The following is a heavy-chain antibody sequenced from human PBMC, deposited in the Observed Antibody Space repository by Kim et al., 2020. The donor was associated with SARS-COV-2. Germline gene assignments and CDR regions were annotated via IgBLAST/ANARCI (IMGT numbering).Heavy chain of an antibody. D-gene: IGHD3-16*01. J-gene: IGHJ6*02. CDR1: GFNFNNFG. V-gene: IGHV3-30*18. CDR3: ANDRSFFMITFVGESGGLAV. Sequence: GGSLRLSCAASGFNFNNFGMHWVRQAPGKGLALVSLLSYYVLQPSYADSLTGRFTISRDSSKNPLYLQMNSLRAEDTAVYYCANDRSFFMITFVGESGGLAVWGQGTT. CDR2: LSYYVLQP.